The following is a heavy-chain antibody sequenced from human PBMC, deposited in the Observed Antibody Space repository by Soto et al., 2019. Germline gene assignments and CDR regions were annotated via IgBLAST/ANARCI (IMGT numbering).Heavy chain of an antibody. CDR1: GFNFRGFE. V-gene: IGHV3-48*03. J-gene: IGHJ6*02. CDR2: MSSTGSLV. CDR3: ASPPDV. Sequence: GGSLRLSCAASGFNFRGFEMYWIRQAPGKGLEWISYMSSTGSLVYYADSVKGRFTISRDNAKNSLFLQMTSLRAEDSAIYYCASPPDVWGQGTTVTV.